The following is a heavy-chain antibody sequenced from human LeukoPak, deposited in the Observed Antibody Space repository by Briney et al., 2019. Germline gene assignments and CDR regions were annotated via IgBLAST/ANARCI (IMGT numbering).Heavy chain of an antibody. CDR2: ISYDGSNK. D-gene: IGHD1-26*01. J-gene: IGHJ4*02. V-gene: IGHV3-30*04. CDR1: GFTFSSYA. Sequence: GRSLRLSCAASGFTFSSYAMHWVRQAPGKGLEWVAVISYDGSNKYYADSVKGRFTISRDNSKNTLYLQMNSLRDEDTAVYYCARLGGAVGATAIFDYWGQGTLVTVSS. CDR3: ARLGGAVGATAIFDY.